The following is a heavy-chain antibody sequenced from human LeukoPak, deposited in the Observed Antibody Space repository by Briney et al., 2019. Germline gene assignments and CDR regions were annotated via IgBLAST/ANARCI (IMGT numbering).Heavy chain of an antibody. CDR3: ARDSAGNDY. Sequence: GGSLRLSCAASGFTFSNYWMSWVRQAPGKGLEWVANIKEDGSEKDYVDSVKGRITISRDNAQNSLYLQMNSLRAEDTAMYYCARDSAGNDYWGQGTLVTVSS. CDR1: GFTFSNYW. CDR2: IKEDGSEK. V-gene: IGHV3-7*01. J-gene: IGHJ4*02. D-gene: IGHD6-13*01.